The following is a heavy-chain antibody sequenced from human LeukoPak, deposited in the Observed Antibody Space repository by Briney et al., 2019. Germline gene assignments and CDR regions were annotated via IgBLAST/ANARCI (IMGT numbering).Heavy chain of an antibody. J-gene: IGHJ5*02. CDR1: GFTFSSYS. CDR2: ISSSSSYI. CDR3: VRDGYYGSGSPGWFGP. D-gene: IGHD3-10*01. V-gene: IGHV3-21*01. Sequence: GGSLRLSCAASGFTFSSYSMNWVRQAPGKGLEWVSSISSSSSYIYYADSVKGRFTISRDNAKNSLYLQMNSLRAEDTAVYYCVRDGYYGSGSPGWFGPWGPGTLVIVSA.